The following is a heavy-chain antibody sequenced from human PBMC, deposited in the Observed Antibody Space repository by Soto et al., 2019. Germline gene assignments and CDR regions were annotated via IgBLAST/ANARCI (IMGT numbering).Heavy chain of an antibody. CDR3: APSRVATIFGY. Sequence: QMTLKESGPTLVKPTQTLTLTCTFSGFSLSTSGVGVGWIRQPPGKALEWLALIYWDDDKRYSPSLKSRLTITKYTSNSQVVLTMTNMDPVDTDTYYCAPSRVATIFGYWGQGTLVTVSS. V-gene: IGHV2-5*02. CDR1: GFSLSTSGVG. CDR2: IYWDDDK. D-gene: IGHD5-12*01. J-gene: IGHJ4*02.